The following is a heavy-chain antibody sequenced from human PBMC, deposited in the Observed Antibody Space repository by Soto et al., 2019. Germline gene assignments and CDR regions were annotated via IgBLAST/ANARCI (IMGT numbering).Heavy chain of an antibody. D-gene: IGHD2-15*01. J-gene: IGHJ4*01. CDR1: GGSISSYY. V-gene: IGHV4-59*01. CDR2: ISYSGSS. CDR3: ARRSGDSSGGRCYNY. Sequence: SETLSLTCTVSGGSISSYYWSWIRQPPGKGLERIGYISYSGSSNYTPSLKSRVTISLDTSKSQFSLKLSSVTAADTAVYYCARRSGDSSGGRCYNYWGQGTPVTSP.